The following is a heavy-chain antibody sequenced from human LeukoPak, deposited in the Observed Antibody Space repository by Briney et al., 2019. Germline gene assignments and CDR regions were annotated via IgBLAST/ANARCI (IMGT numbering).Heavy chain of an antibody. Sequence: SETLSLTCAVHGVSFSAYYWSWIRQPPGKGLEWIGEINHSGSTTYNPSLKSRVTISVDTSKNQLSLKLTSVTAADTAVFYCARARWLQRNFDYWGQGTLVTVSS. CDR2: INHSGST. CDR1: GVSFSAYY. D-gene: IGHD5-24*01. V-gene: IGHV4-34*01. J-gene: IGHJ4*02. CDR3: ARARWLQRNFDY.